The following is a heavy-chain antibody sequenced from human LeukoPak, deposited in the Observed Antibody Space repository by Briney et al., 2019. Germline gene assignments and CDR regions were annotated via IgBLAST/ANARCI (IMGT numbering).Heavy chain of an antibody. V-gene: IGHV1-18*01. D-gene: IGHD2-2*01. Sequence: ASVKVSCKASDYTFTSYGISWVRQAPGQGLEWMGWISAYNGNTNYAQKLQGRVTMTTDISTSTAYMELRSLRSDDTAVYYCARAESTPTNWFDPWGQGTLVTVSS. CDR2: ISAYNGNT. J-gene: IGHJ5*02. CDR1: DYTFTSYG. CDR3: ARAESTPTNWFDP.